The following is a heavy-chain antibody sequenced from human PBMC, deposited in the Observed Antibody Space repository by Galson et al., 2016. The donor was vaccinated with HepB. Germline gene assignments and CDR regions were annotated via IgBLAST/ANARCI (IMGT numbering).Heavy chain of an antibody. V-gene: IGHV4-34*01. CDR2: IKEGGTT. D-gene: IGHD3-10*01. CDR3: ARGRRIRGVSTKFNWFDP. J-gene: IGHJ5*02. Sequence: ETLSLTCAVYDGSFSGYYWSWIRQSPGEGLEWIGEIKEGGTTRYNPSLRSRITISIDTSKNQFPLSLTFVTAADTALYYCARGRRIRGVSTKFNWFDPWGQGTLVTVSS. CDR1: DGSFSGYY.